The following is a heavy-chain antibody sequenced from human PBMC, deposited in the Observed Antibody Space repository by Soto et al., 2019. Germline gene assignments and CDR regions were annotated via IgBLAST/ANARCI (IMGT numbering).Heavy chain of an antibody. CDR2: IKHSGGT. CDR1: GGSISSSSYY. Sequence: SETLSLTCTVSGGSISSSSYYWSWIRQSPGKGLEWIGQIKHSGGTNYNPLLKSRVTISVDTPRNQFSLKLSSVTAADTAVYFCARTYYSRSGTYFAWFEPWGQGTLSTVSS. CDR3: ARTYYSRSGTYFAWFEP. V-gene: IGHV4-39*07. D-gene: IGHD3-10*01. J-gene: IGHJ5*02.